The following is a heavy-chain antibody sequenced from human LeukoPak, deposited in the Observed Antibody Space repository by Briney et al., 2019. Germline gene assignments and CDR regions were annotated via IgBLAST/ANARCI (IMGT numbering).Heavy chain of an antibody. CDR1: GFTFSNAW. J-gene: IGHJ4*02. Sequence: GGSLRLSCAASGFTFSNAWMSWVRQAPGKGLEWVGRIKSKTDGGTTDYAAPVKGRFTISGDDSKNTLYLQMNSLKTEDTAVYYCTTRVGATPRNFDYWGQGTLVTVSS. CDR3: TTRVGATPRNFDY. CDR2: IKSKTDGGTT. V-gene: IGHV3-15*01. D-gene: IGHD1-26*01.